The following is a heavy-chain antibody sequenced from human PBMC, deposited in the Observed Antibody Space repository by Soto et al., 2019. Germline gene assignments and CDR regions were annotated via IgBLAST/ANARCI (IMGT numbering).Heavy chain of an antibody. D-gene: IGHD3-10*01. Sequence: EVQLLESGGGLVQPGGSLRLSCAASGFTCSSYAMSWVRQAPWKGLEWVSAISGSGGSTYYADSVKGRFTISRDNSKNPQYIQMNSLRAADTAVYYCAKVHSYGSGRDFAYWGQGTLVTVPS. CDR1: GFTCSSYA. CDR3: AKVHSYGSGRDFAY. CDR2: ISGSGGST. J-gene: IGHJ4*02. V-gene: IGHV3-23*01.